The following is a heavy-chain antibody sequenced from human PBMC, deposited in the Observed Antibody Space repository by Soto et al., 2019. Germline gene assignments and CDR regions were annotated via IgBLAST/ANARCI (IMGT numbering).Heavy chain of an antibody. CDR2: INHSGST. J-gene: IGHJ4*02. CDR3: ARAYSGYDREFDY. CDR1: GGSFSGYY. Sequence: SETLSLTCAVYGGSFSGYYWSWIRQPPGKGLEWIGEINHSGSTNYNPSLKSRVTISVDTSKNQFSLKLSSVTAADTAVYYCARAYSGYDREFDYWGQGTLVTVSS. V-gene: IGHV4-34*01. D-gene: IGHD5-12*01.